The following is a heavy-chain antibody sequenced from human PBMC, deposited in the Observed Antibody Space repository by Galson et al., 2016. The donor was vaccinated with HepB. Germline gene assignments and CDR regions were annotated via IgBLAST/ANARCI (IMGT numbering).Heavy chain of an antibody. J-gene: IGHJ4*02. D-gene: IGHD5-18*01. V-gene: IGHV4-30-2*01. Sequence: TLSLTCAVSGGFISSGGYTWSWIRQPPGKGLEWIGSIYQTGSTYYNPSLKSRVTISVDRSKNQFSLKLDSVTAADTAVFYCARGVGYGLYYFDYWGQGTLVTVSS. CDR2: IYQTGST. CDR3: ARGVGYGLYYFDY. CDR1: GGFISSGGYT.